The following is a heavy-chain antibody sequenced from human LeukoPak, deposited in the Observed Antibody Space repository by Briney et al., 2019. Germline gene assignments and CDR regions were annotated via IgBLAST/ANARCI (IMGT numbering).Heavy chain of an antibody. Sequence: GGSLRLSCAASGFTFSNYSMNWVRQAPGKGLEWVSSFTGRSGYIYYADSLKGRFTISRDNAKNSLYLQMNSLRAEDTAVYYCARGRRDDYSAAFDIWGQGTMVTVSS. CDR2: FTGRSGYI. D-gene: IGHD5-24*01. J-gene: IGHJ3*02. CDR3: ARGRRDDYSAAFDI. CDR1: GFTFSNYS. V-gene: IGHV3-21*01.